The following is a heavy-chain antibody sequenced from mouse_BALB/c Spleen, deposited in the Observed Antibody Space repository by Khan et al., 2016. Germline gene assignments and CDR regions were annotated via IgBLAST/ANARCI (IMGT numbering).Heavy chain of an antibody. D-gene: IGHD1-1*02. V-gene: IGHV2-9*02. J-gene: IGHJ3*01. CDR3: ARDLWD. CDR2: IWAGGST. Sequence: QVQLKESGPGLVAPSQSLSITCTVSGFSLNSYGVHWVRQPPGKGLEWLGVIWAGGSTNYNSALMHRLTISKDNSKIQVFLKMNSRQTDDTAMYYCARDLWDWGQGTLVTVAA. CDR1: GFSLNSYG.